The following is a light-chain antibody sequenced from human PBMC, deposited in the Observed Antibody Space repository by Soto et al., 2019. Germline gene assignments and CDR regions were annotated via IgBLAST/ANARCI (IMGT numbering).Light chain of an antibody. J-gene: IGLJ1*01. CDR2: EVS. Sequence: QSVLTQPGSVRVSTGQSITFSCNGTSSDVGGYHYVSWYQQHPGKAPKLMIYEVSNRPSGVSNRFSGSKSGNTASLTISGLQAEDEADYYCSSYTSSSTYVFGTGTKVTVL. V-gene: IGLV2-14*01. CDR3: SSYTSSSTYV. CDR1: SSDVGGYHY.